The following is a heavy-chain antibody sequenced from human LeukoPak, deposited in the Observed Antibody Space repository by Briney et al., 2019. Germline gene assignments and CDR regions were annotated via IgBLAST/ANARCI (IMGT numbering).Heavy chain of an antibody. D-gene: IGHD6-19*01. CDR2: ISYDGSNK. CDR3: ARDRDSSGWYEGFDY. V-gene: IGHV3-30-3*01. J-gene: IGHJ4*02. Sequence: GRSLSLSCAASGFTFSSSAMHWVRQAPDKGLEWVAVISYDGSNKYYADPVKGRFTISRDNSKNTLYLQMNSLRADDTAVYYCARDRDSSGWYEGFDYWGQGTLVTVSS. CDR1: GFTFSSSA.